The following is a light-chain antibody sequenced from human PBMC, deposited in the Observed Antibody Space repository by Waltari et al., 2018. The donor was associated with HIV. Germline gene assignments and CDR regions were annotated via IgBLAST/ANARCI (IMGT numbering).Light chain of an antibody. Sequence: QSVLTQPPSASGTPGQRVTISCSGSSSNIGGNTVNWYQQLPGTAPKLLIYSNSQRPSGVPDRLSGSKSGTSASLAISGLQSEDEADYYCVTWDDSLNGYVFGTGTKVTVL. CDR3: VTWDDSLNGYV. CDR2: SNS. J-gene: IGLJ1*01. CDR1: SSNIGGNT. V-gene: IGLV1-44*01.